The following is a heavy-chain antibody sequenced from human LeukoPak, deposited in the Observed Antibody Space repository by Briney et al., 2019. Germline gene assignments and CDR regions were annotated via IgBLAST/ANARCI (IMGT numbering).Heavy chain of an antibody. D-gene: IGHD6-13*01. CDR2: IIPILGIA. CDR3: ANQLYSSTSDHNWFDP. J-gene: IGHJ5*02. V-gene: IGHV1-69*04. Sequence: ASVKVSCKASGGTFSSYAINWVRQAPGQGLEWMGRIIPILGIANYAQKFQGRVTITADKSTSTAYMELSSLRSEDTAVYYCANQLYSSTSDHNWFDPWGQGTLVTVSS. CDR1: GGTFSSYA.